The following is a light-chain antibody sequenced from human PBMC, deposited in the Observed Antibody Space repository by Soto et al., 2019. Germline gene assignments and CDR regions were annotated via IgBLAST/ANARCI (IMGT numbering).Light chain of an antibody. CDR2: DAS. J-gene: IGKJ5*01. V-gene: IGKV1-5*01. CDR1: QSIGTW. CDR3: QQSFSVPPN. Sequence: DIQMTQSPSTLSASVVDRVTITFRASQSIGTWLAWYQQKPGQAPKLLIYDASSLEGGVPSRFSGSGSGTEFTLTITSLQPEDFATYYCQQSFSVPPNFGQGTRLEIK.